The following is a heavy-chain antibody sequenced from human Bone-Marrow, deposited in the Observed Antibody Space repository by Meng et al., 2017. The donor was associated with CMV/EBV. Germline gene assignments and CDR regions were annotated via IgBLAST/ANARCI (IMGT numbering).Heavy chain of an antibody. D-gene: IGHD3-3*01. Sequence: GESLKISCAASGFTFSSYGMHWVRQAPGKGLEWVAFIRYDGSNKYYADSVKGRFTISRDNSKNTLYLQMNSLRAEDTAVYYCAKVVGDDFWSRDGMDFWGQGTMVTVSS. J-gene: IGHJ6*02. CDR2: IRYDGSNK. CDR3: AKVVGDDFWSRDGMDF. CDR1: GFTFSSYG. V-gene: IGHV3-30*02.